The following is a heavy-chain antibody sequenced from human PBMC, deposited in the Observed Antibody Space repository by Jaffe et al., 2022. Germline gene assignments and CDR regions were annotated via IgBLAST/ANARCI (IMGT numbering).Heavy chain of an antibody. CDR2: IDWDDDK. Sequence: QVTLRESGPALVKPTQTLTLTCTFSGFSLSTSGMCVSWVRQPPGKALEWLALIDWDDDKYYSTSLKTRLTISKDTSKNQVVLTMTNMDPVDTATYYCARRIGGDGYNLGFDYWGQGTLVTVSS. CDR1: GFSLSTSGMC. V-gene: IGHV2-70*20. J-gene: IGHJ4*02. CDR3: ARRIGGDGYNLGFDY. D-gene: IGHD5-12*01.